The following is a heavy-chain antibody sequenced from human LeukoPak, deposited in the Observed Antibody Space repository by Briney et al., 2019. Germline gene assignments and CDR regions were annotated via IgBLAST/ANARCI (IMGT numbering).Heavy chain of an antibody. Sequence: GGSLRPSCAASGFTFSSYAMSWVRQAPGKGLEWVSAISGSGGSTYYADSVKGRFTISRDNSKNTLYLQMNSLRAEDTAVYYCANSGSSAGFNWFDPWGQGTLVTVSS. CDR3: ANSGSSAGFNWFDP. J-gene: IGHJ5*02. V-gene: IGHV3-23*01. D-gene: IGHD6-6*01. CDR1: GFTFSSYA. CDR2: ISGSGGST.